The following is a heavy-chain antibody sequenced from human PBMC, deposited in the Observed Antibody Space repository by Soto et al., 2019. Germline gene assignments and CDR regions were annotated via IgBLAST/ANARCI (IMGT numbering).Heavy chain of an antibody. CDR2: ISYDGSNK. J-gene: IGHJ3*02. V-gene: IGHV3-30*18. CDR3: AKFSDYYDSSGYYSGGAFDI. Sequence: GGSLRLSCAASGFTFSSYGMHWVRQAPGKGLEWVAVISYDGSNKYYADSVKGRFTISRDNSKNTLYLQMNSLRAEDTAVYYCAKFSDYYDSSGYYSGGAFDIWGQGTMVTVSS. D-gene: IGHD3-22*01. CDR1: GFTFSSYG.